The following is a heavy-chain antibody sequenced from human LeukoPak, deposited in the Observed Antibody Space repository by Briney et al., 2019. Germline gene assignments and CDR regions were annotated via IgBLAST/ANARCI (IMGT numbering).Heavy chain of an antibody. V-gene: IGHV3-21*01. CDR2: ISSSSSYI. D-gene: IGHD6-13*01. Sequence: GGSLRLSCAASGFTFSSYSMNWVRQAPGKGLEWVSSISSSSSYIYYADSVKGRFTISRDNAKNSLYLQMNSLRAEDTAVFYCASYRRFDIAAAPSPLYWGQGTLVTVSS. CDR1: GFTFSSYS. J-gene: IGHJ4*02. CDR3: ASYRRFDIAAAPSPLY.